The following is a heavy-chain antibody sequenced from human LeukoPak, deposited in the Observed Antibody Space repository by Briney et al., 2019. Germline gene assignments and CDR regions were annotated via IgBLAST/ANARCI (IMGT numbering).Heavy chain of an antibody. V-gene: IGHV4-59*01. D-gene: IGHD2-2*02. Sequence: PSETLSLTCTVSGGSISSYYWSWIRQPPGKGLEWIGYIYYSGSTNYNASLKSRVTISVDTSKNQLSLKLSSVTAADTAVYYCARLERGKDQLQYVMDVWGKGTTVTVSS. J-gene: IGHJ6*03. CDR2: IYYSGST. CDR1: GGSISSYY. CDR3: ARLERGKDQLQYVMDV.